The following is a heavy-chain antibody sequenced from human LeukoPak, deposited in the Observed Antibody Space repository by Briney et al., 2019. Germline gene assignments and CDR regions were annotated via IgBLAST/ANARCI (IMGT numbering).Heavy chain of an antibody. D-gene: IGHD3-22*01. J-gene: IGHJ4*02. V-gene: IGHV7-4-1*02. CDR1: VYTFTDYA. CDR2: VNTNTGNP. CDR3: ASCNDSSGYFAY. Sequence: ASVNVSCKPSVYTFTDYAINWVRQAPGQGLEYMGWVNTNTGNPTYAQGFTGRFVFSSDSSVSTAYLQITSLKADDSAIYFCASCNDSSGYFAYWGQGTLVTVSS.